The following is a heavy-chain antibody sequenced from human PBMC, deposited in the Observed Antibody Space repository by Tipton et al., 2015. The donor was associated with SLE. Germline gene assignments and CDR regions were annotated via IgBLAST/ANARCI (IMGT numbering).Heavy chain of an antibody. V-gene: IGHV4-34*01. CDR2: INHRGNT. Sequence: TLSLTCAVYGGSFSGYYWSWIRQPPGKGLEWIGEINHRGNTNYNPSLKSRVTISVDTSKNQFSLKLSSVTAADTAVYYCARTGIAVAQYGMDVWGQGTTVTVSS. CDR3: ARTGIAVAQYGMDV. J-gene: IGHJ6*02. CDR1: GGSFSGYY. D-gene: IGHD6-19*01.